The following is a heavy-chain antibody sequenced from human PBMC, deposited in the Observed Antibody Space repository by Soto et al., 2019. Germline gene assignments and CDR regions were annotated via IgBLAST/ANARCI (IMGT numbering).Heavy chain of an antibody. CDR3: ARSPYYSASSNYYGY. CDR2: ISSSSSTI. J-gene: IGHJ4*02. D-gene: IGHD3-22*01. V-gene: IGHV3-48*02. Sequence: EVQLVESGGGLVQPGGSLRLSCAASGFTFSSYSMNWVRQAPGKGLEWVSYISSSSSTIYYADSVKGRLTISRDNAKNSLYLQLNSLRDGDTAVYYCARSPYYSASSNYYGYWGQGTLVTVSS. CDR1: GFTFSSYS.